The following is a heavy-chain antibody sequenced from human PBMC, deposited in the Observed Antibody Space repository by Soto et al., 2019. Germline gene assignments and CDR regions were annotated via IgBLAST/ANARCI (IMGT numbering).Heavy chain of an antibody. CDR3: ARDSLNGYGCGYAFDI. CDR2: ISSSRSYI. D-gene: IGHD5-18*01. CDR1: GFTFSSYT. Sequence: GGSLRLSCAASGFTFSSYTMNWVRQAPGKGLEWVSSISSSRSYIYYADSVKGRFTISRDNAKSSLYLQMNSLRAEDTAVYYCARDSLNGYGCGYAFDIWGQGTMVTVSS. J-gene: IGHJ3*02. V-gene: IGHV3-21*01.